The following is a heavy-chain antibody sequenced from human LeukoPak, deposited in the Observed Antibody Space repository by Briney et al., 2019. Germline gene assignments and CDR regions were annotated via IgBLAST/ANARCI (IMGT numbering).Heavy chain of an antibody. V-gene: IGHV1-2*02. CDR3: AREGGATRGDAFDI. D-gene: IGHD1-26*01. CDR1: GYTFTGFY. Sequence: GASVKVSCKASGYTFTGFYMHWVRQAPGQGHELMGRINPNSNDSNYAKKFQGRVTLTRDTTIRTAYMELSRLRSDDTAVYYCAREGGATRGDAFDIWGQGTMVTVSS. J-gene: IGHJ3*02. CDR2: INPNSNDS.